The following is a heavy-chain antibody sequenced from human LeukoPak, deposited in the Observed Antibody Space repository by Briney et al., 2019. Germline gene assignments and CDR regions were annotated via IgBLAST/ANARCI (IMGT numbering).Heavy chain of an antibody. D-gene: IGHD1-26*01. CDR2: ISADNGNT. CDR3: GRDWSGSYSWARFYYYGMDV. Sequence: ASVKVSCKASGYSFINYGVSWVRQAPGQGLEWMGWISADNGNTNYAQKLQGRVTITTDTSTSTAYMELRSLRSDDTAVYYCGRDWSGSYSWARFYYYGMDVWGQGTTVTVSS. J-gene: IGHJ6*02. CDR1: GYSFINYG. V-gene: IGHV1-18*01.